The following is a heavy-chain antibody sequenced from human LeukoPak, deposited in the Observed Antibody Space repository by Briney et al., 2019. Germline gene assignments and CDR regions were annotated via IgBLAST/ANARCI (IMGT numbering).Heavy chain of an antibody. CDR3: AKSTYRYSSSSLLDY. CDR2: IRYDGSNK. V-gene: IGHV3-30*02. Sequence: GGSLRLSCAASGFTFSSYGMHWVRQAPGKGLEWVAFIRYDGSNKYYADSVKGRFTISRDNSKNTLYLQMNSLRAEDTAVYYCAKSTYRYSSSSLLDYWGQGTLVTVSS. D-gene: IGHD6-6*01. CDR1: GFTFSSYG. J-gene: IGHJ4*02.